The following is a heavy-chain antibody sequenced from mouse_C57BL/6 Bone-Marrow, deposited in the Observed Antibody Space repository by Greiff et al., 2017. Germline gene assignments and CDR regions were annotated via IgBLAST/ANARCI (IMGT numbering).Heavy chain of an antibody. J-gene: IGHJ1*03. V-gene: IGHV1-19*01. CDR1: GYTFTDYY. CDR2: INPYNGGT. Sequence: EVQLQQSGPVLVKPGASVKMSCKASGYTFTDYYMNWVKQSHGKSLEWIGVINPYNGGTSYNQKFKGKATLTVDKSSSTAYMELNSLTSEDSAVYYCARITTVVVPSWYFDVWGTGTTVTVSS. CDR3: ARITTVVVPSWYFDV. D-gene: IGHD1-1*01.